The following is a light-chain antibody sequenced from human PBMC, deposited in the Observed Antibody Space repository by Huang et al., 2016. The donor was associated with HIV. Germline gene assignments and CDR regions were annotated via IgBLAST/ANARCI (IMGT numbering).Light chain of an antibody. V-gene: IGKV3D-20*01. CDR1: QIVSSSY. CDR3: QQYGSSPIT. Sequence: EIVLTQSPATLSLSPGERATLSCGASQIVSSSYLAWYQQKPGLAPRLLIYDASSRASGIPDMFSGSGSGTDFTLTISRLEPEDFAVYYCQQYGSSPITFGQGTRLEIK. J-gene: IGKJ5*01. CDR2: DAS.